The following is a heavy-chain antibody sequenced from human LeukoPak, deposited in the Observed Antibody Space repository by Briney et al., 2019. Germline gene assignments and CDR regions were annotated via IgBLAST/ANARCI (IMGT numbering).Heavy chain of an antibody. CDR3: ARGSGGYSYGFRGNWFDP. J-gene: IGHJ5*02. D-gene: IGHD5-18*01. CDR2: IYSGGST. V-gene: IGHV3-53*05. Sequence: GGSLRLSCAASGFTVSSNYMSWVRQAPGRGLEWVSVIYSGGSTYYADSVKGRFTISRDNSKNTLYLQMNSLRAEDTAVYYCARGSGGYSYGFRGNWFDPWGQGTLVTVSS. CDR1: GFTVSSNY.